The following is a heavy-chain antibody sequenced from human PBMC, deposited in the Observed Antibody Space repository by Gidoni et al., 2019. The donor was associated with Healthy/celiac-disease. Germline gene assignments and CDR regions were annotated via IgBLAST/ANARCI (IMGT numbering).Heavy chain of an antibody. D-gene: IGHD3-9*01. J-gene: IGHJ5*02. Sequence: EVQLLESGGGLVQPGGSLRLSCAASGFTFSSYAMSWVRQAPGKGLEWVSAISGSGGSTYYADSVKGRFTISRDNSKNTLYLQMNSRRAEDTAVYYCAKATDYDILTGYSPRGQGTLVTVSS. V-gene: IGHV3-23*01. CDR2: ISGSGGST. CDR1: GFTFSSYA. CDR3: AKATDYDILTGYSP.